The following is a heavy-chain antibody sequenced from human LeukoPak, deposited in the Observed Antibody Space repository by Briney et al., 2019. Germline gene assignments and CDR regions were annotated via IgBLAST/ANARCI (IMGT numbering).Heavy chain of an antibody. D-gene: IGHD6-19*01. CDR1: GFTFSSYG. V-gene: IGHV3-33*07. CDR3: ARDATGSLDY. CDR2: IWYDGSNK. Sequence: PGGSLRLSCAASGFTFSSYGMYWVRQAPGKGLEWVAVIWYDGSNKYYADSVMGRFTTSRDNSRNTLYLQMNSLRAEDTAVYYCARDATGSLDYWGQGTLVTVSS. J-gene: IGHJ4*02.